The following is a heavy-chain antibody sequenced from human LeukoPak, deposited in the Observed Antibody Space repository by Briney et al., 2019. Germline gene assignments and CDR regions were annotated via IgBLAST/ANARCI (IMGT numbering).Heavy chain of an antibody. J-gene: IGHJ3*02. CDR1: GFTFSSYG. V-gene: IGHV3-30*02. Sequence: GGSLRLSCAASGFTFSSYGMHWVRQAPGKGLEWVAFIRYDGSNKYYADSVKGRFTISRDNSKNTLYLQMNSLRAEDTAVYYCAKLVNYYDSDAFDIWGQGTMVTVSS. CDR3: AKLVNYYDSDAFDI. CDR2: IRYDGSNK. D-gene: IGHD3-22*01.